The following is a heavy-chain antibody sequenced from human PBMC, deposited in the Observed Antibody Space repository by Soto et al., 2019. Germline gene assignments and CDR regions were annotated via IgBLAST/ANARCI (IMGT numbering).Heavy chain of an antibody. CDR2: TGLNGRTT. CDR1: GFTFSMSA. V-gene: IGHV3-23*01. J-gene: IGHJ4*02. Sequence: GGSLRLSCAASGFTFSMSAMSWVRQAPGKGLEWVSTTGLNGRTTYYADSVKGRFTVSRDDSKNTLHLQMNSLRAEDTAVYYCATVHSTSRSFDYWGQGTLVTVSS. D-gene: IGHD2-2*01. CDR3: ATVHSTSRSFDY.